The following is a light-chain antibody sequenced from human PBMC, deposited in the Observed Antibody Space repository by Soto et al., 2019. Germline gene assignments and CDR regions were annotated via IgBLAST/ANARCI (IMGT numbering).Light chain of an antibody. J-gene: IGKJ1*01. CDR2: GAS. CDR1: QSVSTN. Sequence: EIVLTQSPGTLSLSPGERATLSCRASQSVSTNLAWYQQKAGQDTRLLIYGASTRATGIPARFSVSGPGTEFTLTISSLQSEEFAVYYCQQYSIWRTFGQGTKVDIK. V-gene: IGKV3-15*01. CDR3: QQYSIWRT.